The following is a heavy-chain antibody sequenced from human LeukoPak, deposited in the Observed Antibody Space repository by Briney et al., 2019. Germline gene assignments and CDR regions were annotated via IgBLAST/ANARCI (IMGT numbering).Heavy chain of an antibody. Sequence: ASVKVSCKASGYTFTSYYMHWVRQAPGQGLEWMGIINPSGGSTSYAQKFQGRVTMTRDMSTSTVYMELSSLRSEDTAVYYCARERGLRWYDYWGQGTLVTVSS. CDR1: GYTFTSYY. CDR2: INPSGGST. V-gene: IGHV1-46*01. CDR3: ARERGLRWYDY. D-gene: IGHD4-23*01. J-gene: IGHJ4*02.